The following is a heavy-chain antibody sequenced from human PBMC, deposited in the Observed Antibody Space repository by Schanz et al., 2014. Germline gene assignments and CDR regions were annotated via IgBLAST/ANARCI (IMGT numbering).Heavy chain of an antibody. V-gene: IGHV3-30*04. Sequence: VQLVESGGGFVQPGGSLRLSCAASGFKFSIYAMHWVRQAPGKGLEWVAVISYDGRSKDYADSVKGRFTISRDNSKNTVFLQMNSLRGEDTAVYYCASADYTNYFDYWGQGTLVTVSS. D-gene: IGHD4-4*01. J-gene: IGHJ4*02. CDR2: ISYDGRSK. CDR3: ASADYTNYFDY. CDR1: GFKFSIYA.